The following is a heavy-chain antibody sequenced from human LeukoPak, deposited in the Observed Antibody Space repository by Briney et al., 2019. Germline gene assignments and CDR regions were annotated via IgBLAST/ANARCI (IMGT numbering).Heavy chain of an antibody. D-gene: IGHD3-10*01. CDR2: ISSSSSYT. CDR1: GFTFSDYY. J-gene: IGHJ6*04. CDR3: AKSWFGDSYGMDV. Sequence: PGGSLRLSCAASGFTFSDYYMSWLRQAPGKGLEWVSYISSSSSYTNYADSVKGRFTISRDNTKNSLYLQMNSLRAEDTAVYYCAKSWFGDSYGMDVWGKGTTVTVSS. V-gene: IGHV3-11*06.